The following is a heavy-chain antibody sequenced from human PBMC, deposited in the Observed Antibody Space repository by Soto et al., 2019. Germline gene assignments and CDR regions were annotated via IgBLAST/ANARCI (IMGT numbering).Heavy chain of an antibody. D-gene: IGHD5-18*01. CDR2: ISYDGSNK. CDR1: GFTFRSYA. CDR3: ARDLGIQLWYNWFAP. Sequence: GGSLRLSCAASGFTFRSYAMHWVRQAPGKGLEWVAVISYDGSNKYYADSVKGRFTISRDNSKNTLYLQMNSLRAEDTAVYYCARDLGIQLWYNWFAPWGQGTLVTVSS. J-gene: IGHJ5*02. V-gene: IGHV3-30*04.